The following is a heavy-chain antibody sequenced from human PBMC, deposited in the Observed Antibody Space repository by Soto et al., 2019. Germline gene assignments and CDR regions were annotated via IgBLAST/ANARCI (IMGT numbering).Heavy chain of an antibody. CDR1: GFTVSSNY. J-gene: IGHJ4*02. CDR2: IYGGGTT. CDR3: ARRPGSYLDY. Sequence: EVQLVESGGGLIQPGGSLRLSCEASGFTVSSNYMRWVRQAPGKGLEWVSVIYGGGTTYYADSVKGRFTISRDNSKNTLYLQMNSLRAEDTAVYYCARRPGSYLDYWGQGTLVTVSS. V-gene: IGHV3-53*01. D-gene: IGHD1-26*01.